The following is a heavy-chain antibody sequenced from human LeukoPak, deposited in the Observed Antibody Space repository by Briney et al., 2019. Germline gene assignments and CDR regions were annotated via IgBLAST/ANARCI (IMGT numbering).Heavy chain of an antibody. D-gene: IGHD3-16*01. J-gene: IGHJ4*02. CDR3: ARRGTAGPALDY. Sequence: SETLSLTCTVSGDSINGGGYYWSWIRQPPGKGLEWIGYIYTSGSTNYNPSLKSRVTISVDTSKNQFSLKLSSVTAADTAVYYCARRGTAGPALDYWGQGTLVTVSS. CDR2: IYTSGST. CDR1: GDSINGGGYY. V-gene: IGHV4-61*08.